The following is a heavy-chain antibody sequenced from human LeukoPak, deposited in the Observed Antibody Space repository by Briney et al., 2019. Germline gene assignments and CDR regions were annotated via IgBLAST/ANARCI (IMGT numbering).Heavy chain of an antibody. J-gene: IGHJ4*02. CDR3: ARQARSFDY. CDR1: GGSISSYY. CDR2: INHSGST. Sequence: SETLSLTCTVSGGSISSYYWSWIRQPPGKGLEWIGEINHSGSTNYNPSLKSRVTISVDTSKNQFSLKLSSVTAADTAVYYCARQARSFDYWGQGTLVTVSS. V-gene: IGHV4-34*01.